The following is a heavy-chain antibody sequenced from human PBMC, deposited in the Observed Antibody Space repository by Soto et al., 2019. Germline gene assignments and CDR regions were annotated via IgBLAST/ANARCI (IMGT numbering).Heavy chain of an antibody. CDR3: ATVTTVTSNNWFDP. J-gene: IGHJ5*02. D-gene: IGHD4-17*01. V-gene: IGHV1-24*01. CDR1: GYTLTELS. Sequence: GASVKVSCKVSGYTLTELSMHWVRQAPGKGLEWMGGFDPEDGETIYAQKFQGRVTMTEDTSTDTAYMELSSLRSEDTAVYYCATVTTVTSNNWFDPWGQGTLVSVSS. CDR2: FDPEDGET.